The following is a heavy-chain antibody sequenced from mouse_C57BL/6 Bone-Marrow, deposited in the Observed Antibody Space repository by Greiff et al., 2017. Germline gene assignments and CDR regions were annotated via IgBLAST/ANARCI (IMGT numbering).Heavy chain of an antibody. CDR1: GYTFTSYW. CDR2: INPSSGYT. CDR3: ANDSRGGFAY. J-gene: IGHJ3*01. Sequence: VQLQQSGAELAKPGASVKLSCKASGYTFTSYWMHWVKQRPGQGLEWIGYINPSSGYTKSNQKFKDKATLTAGKSSSTDYMQLSRLTYADSAVYYCANDSRGGFAYWGQGTLVTVSA. V-gene: IGHV1-7*01. D-gene: IGHD2-4*01.